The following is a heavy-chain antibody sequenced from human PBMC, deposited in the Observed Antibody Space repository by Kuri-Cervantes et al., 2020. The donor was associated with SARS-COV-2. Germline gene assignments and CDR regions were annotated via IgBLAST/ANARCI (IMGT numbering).Heavy chain of an antibody. CDR1: GFTFSSYW. CDR3: ARDMQILTGHYYLNFDY. CDR2: IKHDGGEE. J-gene: IGHJ4*02. V-gene: IGHV3-7*05. D-gene: IGHD3-9*01. Sequence: GGSLRLSCAVSGFTFSSYWMSWVRQAPGKGLEWVAGIKHDGGEEYYVDSAKGRFTISRDNAKNSLYLQMHSLRAEDTAAYYCARDMQILTGHYYLNFDYWGQGTLVTVSS.